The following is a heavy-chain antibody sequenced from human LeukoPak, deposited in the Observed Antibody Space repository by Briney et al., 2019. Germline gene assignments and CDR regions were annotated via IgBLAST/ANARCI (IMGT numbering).Heavy chain of an antibody. D-gene: IGHD5-18*01. J-gene: IGHJ5*02. CDR2: IYHSGST. Sequence: PSETLSLTCAVSGYSICSGYYWGWIRQPPGKGLEWIGSIYHSGSTYYNPSLKSRVTISVDTSKNQFSLKLSSVTAADTAVYYCAREIGYSYGSNWFDPWGQGTLVTVSS. CDR1: GYSICSGYY. CDR3: AREIGYSYGSNWFDP. V-gene: IGHV4-38-2*02.